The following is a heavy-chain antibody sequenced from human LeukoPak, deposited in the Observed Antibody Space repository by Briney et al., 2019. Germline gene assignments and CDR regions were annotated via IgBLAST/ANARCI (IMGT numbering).Heavy chain of an antibody. V-gene: IGHV1-69*05. CDR1: GGTFNSYS. CDR2: IIPIFGTA. Sequence: GASVKVSCKASGGTFNSYSINWVRQAPGQGLEWVGGIIPIFGTANYAQMFQGRVAITTDESTSTAYMELSSLRSEDTAVFYCARVPRGSSSYFEYWGQGTLVTVSS. D-gene: IGHD6-6*01. CDR3: ARVPRGSSSYFEY. J-gene: IGHJ4*02.